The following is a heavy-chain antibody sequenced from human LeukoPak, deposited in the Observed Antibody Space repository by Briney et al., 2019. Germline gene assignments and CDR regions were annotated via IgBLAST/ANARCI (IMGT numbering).Heavy chain of an antibody. D-gene: IGHD2-15*01. J-gene: IGHJ5*02. V-gene: IGHV1-69*06. CDR3: ARAYCSGGSCYRNWFDP. Sequence: GASVKVSCKASGGTFSSYAISWVRQAPGQGLEWMGGIIPIFGTANYAQKFQGRVTITADKSTSTAYMELSRLRSDDTAVYYCARAYCSGGSCYRNWFDPWGQGTLVTVSS. CDR1: GGTFSSYA. CDR2: IIPIFGTA.